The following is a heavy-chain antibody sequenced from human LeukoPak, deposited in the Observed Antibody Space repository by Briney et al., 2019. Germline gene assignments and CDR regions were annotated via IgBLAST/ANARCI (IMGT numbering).Heavy chain of an antibody. V-gene: IGHV3-66*01. D-gene: IGHD6-13*01. CDR2: IYSGGST. CDR1: GFTVSRNY. CDR3: AREYSSSWFIFDY. J-gene: IGHJ4*02. Sequence: GGSLRLSCAASGFTVSRNYMSWVRQAPGKGLEWVSVIYSGGSTYADSVKGRFTISRDNSKNTLYLQMNCLRAEDTAVYYCAREYSSSWFIFDYWGQGTLVTVSS.